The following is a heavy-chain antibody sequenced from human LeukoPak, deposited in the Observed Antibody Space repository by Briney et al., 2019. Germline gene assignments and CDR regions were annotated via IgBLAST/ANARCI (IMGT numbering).Heavy chain of an antibody. CDR1: GASVTSHH. CDR3: TRDESSRYDRAGYHF. V-gene: IGHV4-4*07. CDR2: AHFSGST. D-gene: IGHD3-22*01. J-gene: IGHJ4*02. Sequence: SETLPLTCAVSGASVTSHHWAWIRQPAGKGLEWVGRAHFSGSTNYNPSLRSRVAISLDKSKNELSLTLKSVSAADTAVYFCTRDESSRYDRAGYHFWARGVLVTVSS.